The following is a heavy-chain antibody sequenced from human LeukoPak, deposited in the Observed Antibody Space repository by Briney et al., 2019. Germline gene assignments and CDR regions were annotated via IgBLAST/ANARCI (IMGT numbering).Heavy chain of an antibody. CDR2: INPNSGGT. J-gene: IGHJ5*02. CDR3: ARVYSSSWYKEFDP. V-gene: IGHV1-2*02. CDR1: GYTFTGYY. D-gene: IGHD6-13*01. Sequence: GASVKVSCKASGYTFTGYYMHWVRQAPGQGLEWMGGINPNSGGTNYAQKFQGRVTMTRDTSISTAYMELSRLRSDDTAVYYCARVYSSSWYKEFDPWGQGTLVTVSS.